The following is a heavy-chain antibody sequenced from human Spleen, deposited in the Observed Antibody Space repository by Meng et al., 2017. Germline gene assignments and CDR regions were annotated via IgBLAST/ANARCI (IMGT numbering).Heavy chain of an antibody. D-gene: IGHD6-19*01. CDR1: GGSISTTKW. J-gene: IGHJ4*02. CDR2: IYHSGST. Sequence: QVQLQGSGPGLGKPSGTLSLTCAVSGGSISTTKWWNWVRQTPGKGLEWVGEIYHSGSTNYNPSLKSRVTMSVDKSKNQFSLKLTSVTAADTAVYYCASYNSGWPQFDSWGQGILVTVSS. V-gene: IGHV4-4*02. CDR3: ASYNSGWPQFDS.